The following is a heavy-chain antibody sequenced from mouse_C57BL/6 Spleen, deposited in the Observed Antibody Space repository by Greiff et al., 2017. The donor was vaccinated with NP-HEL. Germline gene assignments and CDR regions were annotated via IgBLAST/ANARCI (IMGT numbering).Heavy chain of an antibody. CDR3: VRPVDDYDFAY. Sequence: DVMLVESGGGLVQPKGSLKLSCAASGFSFNTYAMNWVRQAPGKGLEWVARIRSKSNNYATYYADSVKDRFTISRDDSESMLYLQMNNLKTEDTAMYYCVRPVDDYDFAYWGQGTLVTVSA. CDR1: GFSFNTYA. J-gene: IGHJ3*01. D-gene: IGHD2-4*01. V-gene: IGHV10-1*01. CDR2: IRSKSNNYAT.